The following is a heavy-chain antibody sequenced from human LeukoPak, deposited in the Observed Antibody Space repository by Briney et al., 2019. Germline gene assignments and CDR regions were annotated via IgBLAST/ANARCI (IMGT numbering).Heavy chain of an antibody. Sequence: ASVKVSCKASGYIFTSYDINWVRQATGQGLEWMGWMNPYNGNTGYAQKFEGRVIMTRDTSISTAYLELSSLTSEDTAVYYCARAAVNLHPNHYYYMDVWGKGTTVTVSS. CDR1: GYIFTSYD. CDR3: ARAAVNLHPNHYYYMDV. V-gene: IGHV1-8*01. CDR2: MNPYNGNT. J-gene: IGHJ6*03.